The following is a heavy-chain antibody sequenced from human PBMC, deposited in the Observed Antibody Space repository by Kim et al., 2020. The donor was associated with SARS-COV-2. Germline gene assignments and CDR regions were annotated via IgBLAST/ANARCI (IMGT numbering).Heavy chain of an antibody. CDR1: GFTVSSNY. CDR2: IDSGGTT. V-gene: IGHV3-66*01. Sequence: GGSLRLSCAASGFTVSSNYMSWVRQAPGKGLEWVSVIDSGGTTYYADSVKGRFTISRDNSKNTVYLQMNSLRAEDTAVYYCARDRGYYYDSGYSPTWGQG. D-gene: IGHD3-22*01. J-gene: IGHJ5*02. CDR3: ARDRGYYYDSGYSPT.